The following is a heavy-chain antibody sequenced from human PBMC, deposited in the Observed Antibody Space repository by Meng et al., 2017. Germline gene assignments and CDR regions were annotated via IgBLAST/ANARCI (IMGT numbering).Heavy chain of an antibody. J-gene: IGHJ4*02. D-gene: IGHD3-22*01. Sequence: SETLSLTCTVSDGSISSYYWSWIRQPPGKGLAWIGYIYYSGSTNYNPSLKSRVTISVDTSKNQFSLKLSSVTAADTAVYYCAREVDDSSGYYFDYWGQGTLVTVSS. V-gene: IGHV4-59*01. CDR1: DGSISSYY. CDR2: IYYSGST. CDR3: AREVDDSSGYYFDY.